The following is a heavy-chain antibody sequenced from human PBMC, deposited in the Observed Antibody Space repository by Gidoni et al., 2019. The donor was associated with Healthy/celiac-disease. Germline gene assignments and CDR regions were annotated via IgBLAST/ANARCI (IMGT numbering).Heavy chain of an antibody. CDR3: AWYYDYVWGSYRSDVGY. J-gene: IGHJ4*02. CDR1: GGTFSSYA. V-gene: IGHV1-69*01. CDR2: IIPIFGTA. D-gene: IGHD3-16*02. Sequence: QVQLVQSGAEVKKPGSSVKVSCKASGGTFSSYAISWVRQAPGQGLEWMGGIIPIFGTANYAQKFQGRVTITADESTSTAYMELSSLRSEDTAVYYCAWYYDYVWGSYRSDVGYWGQGTLVTVSS.